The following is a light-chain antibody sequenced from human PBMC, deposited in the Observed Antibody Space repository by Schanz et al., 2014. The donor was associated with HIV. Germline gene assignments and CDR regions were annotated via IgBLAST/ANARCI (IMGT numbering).Light chain of an antibody. CDR3: LQYSDNAYT. J-gene: IGKJ2*01. CDR2: KAS. Sequence: DIQMTQSPSTLSASVGDRVTITCRASQSISSWLAWYQKKPGKAPKLLIYKASSLESGVPSRFSGSGSGTEFTLTINSLQPDDFATYYCLQYSDNAYTFGQGTKLEVK. V-gene: IGKV1-5*03. CDR1: QSISSW.